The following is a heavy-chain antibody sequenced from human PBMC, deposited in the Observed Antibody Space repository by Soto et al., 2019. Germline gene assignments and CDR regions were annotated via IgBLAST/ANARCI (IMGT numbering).Heavy chain of an antibody. CDR2: IYSKEGKL. Sequence: QVQLVQSGAEVQKPGASVKVSCKASGYIFNNYGITWVRQAPGQGLEWMGWIYSKEGKLNLAQKFQGKVTMTTDTSTSTAYIELRSLRFDDSAVYFCARDIDFDIDYWGQGTLVTVSS. V-gene: IGHV1-18*01. CDR3: ARDIDFDIDY. D-gene: IGHD3-9*01. J-gene: IGHJ4*02. CDR1: GYIFNNYG.